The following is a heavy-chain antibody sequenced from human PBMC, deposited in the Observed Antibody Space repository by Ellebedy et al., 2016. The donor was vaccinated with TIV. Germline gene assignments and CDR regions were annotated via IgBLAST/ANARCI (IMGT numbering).Heavy chain of an antibody. Sequence: SETLSLTCAVSGASISSSNWWSWVRQPPGKGLEWIGEIYHSGSSNCNPSLKSRVTISVDTSKNQFSLKLSSVTAADTAVYYCARQGDRLAFDIWGQGTMVTVSS. J-gene: IGHJ3*02. V-gene: IGHV4-4*02. CDR1: GASISSSNW. CDR2: IYHSGSS. CDR3: ARQGDRLAFDI. D-gene: IGHD2-21*01.